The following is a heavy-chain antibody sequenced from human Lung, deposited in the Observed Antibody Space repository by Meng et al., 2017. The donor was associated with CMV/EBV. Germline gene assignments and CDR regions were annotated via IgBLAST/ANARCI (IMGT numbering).Heavy chain of an antibody. CDR3: VRETGGSSSTW. CDR1: GGSISSSSYY. Sequence: GSLRLXXTISGGSISSSSYYWAWIRQPPEKGLEWIGSVYYTGDTYYSPSLKSRVTISIDTSKNQFSLKVNSVTDADTAVYYCVRETGGSSSTWWGQGTRVTVSS. V-gene: IGHV4-39*07. CDR2: VYYTGDT. J-gene: IGHJ4*02. D-gene: IGHD1-26*01.